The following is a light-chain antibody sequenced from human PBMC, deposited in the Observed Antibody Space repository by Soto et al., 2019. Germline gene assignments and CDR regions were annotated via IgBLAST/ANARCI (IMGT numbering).Light chain of an antibody. CDR2: DNN. CDR1: SSNIGNNY. J-gene: IGLJ2*01. Sequence: QSVLTQPPSVSAAPGQKVTISCSGSSSNIGNNYVSWYQQLPGTAPKLLIYDNNKRPSGIPDRFSCSKSGTSATLGITGLQTGDEADYYCGTWDSSMSGVVFGGGTKVTVL. CDR3: GTWDSSMSGVV. V-gene: IGLV1-51*01.